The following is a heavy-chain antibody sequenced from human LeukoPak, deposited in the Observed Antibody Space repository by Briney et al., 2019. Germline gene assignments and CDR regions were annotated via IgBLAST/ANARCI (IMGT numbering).Heavy chain of an antibody. CDR3: ARDSSSGWYPLELFDY. CDR2: ITTGRGET. Sequence: ASVKVSCKASGYTFTDYALHWVRQAPGQSLEWMGWITTGRGETRYSQEFQRRITFTRDTSASTVYMDLSDLRSEDTAVYYCARDSSSGWYPLELFDYWGQGTLVTVSS. V-gene: IGHV1-3*03. D-gene: IGHD6-19*01. CDR1: GYTFTDYA. J-gene: IGHJ4*02.